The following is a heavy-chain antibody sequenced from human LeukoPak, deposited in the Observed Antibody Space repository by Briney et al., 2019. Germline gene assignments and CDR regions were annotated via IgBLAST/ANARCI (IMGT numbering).Heavy chain of an antibody. CDR1: GFTFSNAW. J-gene: IGHJ4*02. CDR2: IKQDESEK. Sequence: GGSLRLSCAASGFTFSNAWMSWVRQAPGKGLEWVANIKQDESEKYYVDSVKGRFTISRDNAKNSLYLQMNSLRAEDTAVYYCARPPYDSSGYYFAYWGQGTLVTVSS. CDR3: ARPPYDSSGYYFAY. D-gene: IGHD3-22*01. V-gene: IGHV3-7*01.